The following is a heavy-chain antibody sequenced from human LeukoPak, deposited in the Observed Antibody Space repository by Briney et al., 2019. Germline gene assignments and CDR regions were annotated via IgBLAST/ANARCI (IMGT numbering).Heavy chain of an antibody. V-gene: IGHV1-2*02. D-gene: IGHD3-3*01. CDR2: INPSSGGT. CDR3: ARGDSFTIFGVVITPFDY. J-gene: IGHJ4*02. CDR1: GYTFTGYY. Sequence: ASVKVSCKASGYTFTGYYMHWVRQAPGQGLEWMGWINPSSGGTNYAQKFQGRVTMTRDTSISTAYMELSRLRSDDTAVYYCARGDSFTIFGVVITPFDYWGQGTLVTVSS.